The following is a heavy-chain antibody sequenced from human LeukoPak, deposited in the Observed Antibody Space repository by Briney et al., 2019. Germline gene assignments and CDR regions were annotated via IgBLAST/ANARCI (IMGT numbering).Heavy chain of an antibody. CDR1: GGSFSGYY. CDR3: ARVEYYDSSGYSNV. J-gene: IGHJ4*02. Sequence: PSETLSLTCAVYGGSFSGYYWSWIRQPPGKGLEWIGEINHSGSTNYNPSLKSRVTISVDTSKNQFSLKLSSVTAADTAVYYCARVEYYDSSGYSNVWGQGTLVTVSS. V-gene: IGHV4-34*01. CDR2: INHSGST. D-gene: IGHD3-22*01.